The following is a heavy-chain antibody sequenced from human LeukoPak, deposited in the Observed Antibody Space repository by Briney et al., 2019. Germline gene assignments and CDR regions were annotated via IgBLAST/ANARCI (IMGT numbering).Heavy chain of an antibody. Sequence: SETLSLTCTVSGGSISSYYWSWIRQPPGKGLEWIGYIYYSGSTNYNPSLKSRVTISVDTSKNQFSLKLSSVTAADTAVYYCARSVEMAAMPFDYWGQGTLVTVSA. D-gene: IGHD5-24*01. CDR1: GGSISSYY. CDR3: ARSVEMAAMPFDY. J-gene: IGHJ4*02. V-gene: IGHV4-59*01. CDR2: IYYSGST.